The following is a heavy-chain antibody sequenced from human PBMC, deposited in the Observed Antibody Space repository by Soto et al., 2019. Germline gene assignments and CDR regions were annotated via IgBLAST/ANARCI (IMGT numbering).Heavy chain of an antibody. CDR1: GFSLSTSGVG. CDR3: AHSRRLSGYEYYYYYYGMDV. CDR2: IYWDDDK. Sequence: QNTLKESGPTLVKPTQTLTLTCTFSGFSLSTSGVGVGWIRQPPGKALEWLALIYWDDDKRYSPSLKSRLTITKDTSKNQVVLTMTNMDPVDTATHYCAHSRRLSGYEYYYYYYGMDVWGQGTTVTVSS. D-gene: IGHD5-12*01. J-gene: IGHJ6*02. V-gene: IGHV2-5*02.